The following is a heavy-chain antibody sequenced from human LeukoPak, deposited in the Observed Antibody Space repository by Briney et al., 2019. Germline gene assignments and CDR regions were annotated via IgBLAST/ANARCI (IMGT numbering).Heavy chain of an antibody. J-gene: IGHJ4*02. CDR1: GFTFSSYA. CDR2: ISGSGDST. CDR3: AKEGVVVTATRYYFDF. D-gene: IGHD2-15*01. Sequence: PGGSLRLSCAASGFTFSSYAMSWVRQAPGKGLEWVSAISGSGDSTYYAPSVKGRFTISRDNSKNTLYLQMSSLRAEDTALYYCAKEGVVVTATRYYFDFWGQGTLVTVSS. V-gene: IGHV3-23*01.